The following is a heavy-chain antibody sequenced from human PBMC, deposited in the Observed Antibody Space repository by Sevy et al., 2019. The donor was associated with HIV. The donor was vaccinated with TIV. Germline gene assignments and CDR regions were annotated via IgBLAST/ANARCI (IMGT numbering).Heavy chain of an antibody. J-gene: IGHJ4*02. CDR1: GFTFSSYA. CDR2: ISYDGSNK. CDR3: ARGRGAYYFDY. V-gene: IGHV3-30-3*01. Sequence: GGSLRLSYAASGFTFSSYAMHWVRQAPGKGLEWVAVISYDGSNKYYADSVKGRFTISRDNSKNTLYLQMNSLRAEDTAVYYCARGRGAYYFDYWGQGTLVTVSS.